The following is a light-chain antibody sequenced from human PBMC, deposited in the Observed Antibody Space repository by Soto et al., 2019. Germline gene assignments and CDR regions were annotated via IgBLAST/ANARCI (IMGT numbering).Light chain of an antibody. V-gene: IGLV2-14*03. CDR3: SSYTTSSTVV. CDR1: SSDVGAYNY. J-gene: IGLJ2*01. CDR2: AVS. Sequence: QSALTQPASVSGSPGQSITISCTGTSSDVGAYNYVSWYQQHPGKAPKLMIYAVSNRPSGVSYRFSGSKSGNTASLTISGLHAEDEGDYYCSSYTTSSTVVVGGGTKLTVL.